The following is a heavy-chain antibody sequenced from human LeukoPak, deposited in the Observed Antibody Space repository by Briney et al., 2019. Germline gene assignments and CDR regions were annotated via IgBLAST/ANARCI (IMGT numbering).Heavy chain of an antibody. CDR2: IYSGGST. CDR3: ARVDAPYSSSSQYYYYYMDV. CDR1: GFTVSSNY. D-gene: IGHD6-6*01. V-gene: IGHV3-53*01. J-gene: IGHJ6*03. Sequence: PGGSPRLSCAASGFTVSSNYMSWVRQALGKGLEWVSVIYSGGSTYYADSVKGRFTISRDNSKNTLYLQMNSLRAEDTAVYYCARVDAPYSSSSQYYYYYMDVWGKGTTVTVSS.